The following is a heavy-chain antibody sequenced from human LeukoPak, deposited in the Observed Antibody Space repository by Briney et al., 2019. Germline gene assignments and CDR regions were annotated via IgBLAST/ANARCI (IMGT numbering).Heavy chain of an antibody. J-gene: IGHJ5*02. Sequence: SETLSLTCTVSGGSISSSSYYWSWIRQPPGKGPEWIGYIYYSGSTNYNPSLKSRVTISVDTSKNQFSLKLSSVTAADTAVYYCARDLLVGFDPWGQGTLVTVSS. CDR3: ARDLLVGFDP. CDR2: IYYSGST. D-gene: IGHD2/OR15-2a*01. CDR1: GGSISSSSYY. V-gene: IGHV4-61*01.